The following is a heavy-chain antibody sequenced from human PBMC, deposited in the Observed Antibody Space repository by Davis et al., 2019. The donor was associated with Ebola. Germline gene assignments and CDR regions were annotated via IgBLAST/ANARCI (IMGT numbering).Heavy chain of an antibody. CDR3: AKGGSGWPSDYSYGMGV. J-gene: IGHJ6*04. D-gene: IGHD6-19*01. V-gene: IGHV3-23*01. CDR1: GFTFRSYA. Sequence: GGSLRLSCAASGFTFRSYAMTWARQAPGKGLEWVSAITSSGGSPYYADSVKGRFTISRDNSKNTLYLQMNSLRVEDTAVYYCAKGGSGWPSDYSYGMGVWGKGTTVTVSP. CDR2: ITSSGGSP.